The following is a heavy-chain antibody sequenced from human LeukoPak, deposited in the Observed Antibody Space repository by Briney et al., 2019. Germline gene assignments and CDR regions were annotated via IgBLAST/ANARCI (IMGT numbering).Heavy chain of an antibody. Sequence: GGSLRLSCVGSGFTFSNYAMSWVRRAPGKGLDWVSVISGSAHKIRYADSVKGRFTISRDNSKNTLYLQMNSLRAEDTAVYYCAKDYSGSYLLPFDYWGQGTLVTVSS. CDR1: GFTFSNYA. V-gene: IGHV3-23*01. D-gene: IGHD1-26*01. J-gene: IGHJ4*02. CDR2: ISGSAHKI. CDR3: AKDYSGSYLLPFDY.